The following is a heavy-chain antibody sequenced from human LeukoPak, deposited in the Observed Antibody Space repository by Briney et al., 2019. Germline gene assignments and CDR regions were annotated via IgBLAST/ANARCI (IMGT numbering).Heavy chain of an antibody. CDR1: GDSISSYY. CDR3: ARLTRLSTSPERYYLDY. CDR2: IYTSGGT. D-gene: IGHD6-6*01. J-gene: IGHJ4*02. Sequence: PETLSLTCTVSGDSISSYYWSWIRQPPGKGLEWIGYIYTSGGTNYIPSLKGRVTISIDTSKDQFSLKLSSVTAADSAVYYCARLTRLSTSPERYYLDYWGQGTLVTVSS. V-gene: IGHV4-4*09.